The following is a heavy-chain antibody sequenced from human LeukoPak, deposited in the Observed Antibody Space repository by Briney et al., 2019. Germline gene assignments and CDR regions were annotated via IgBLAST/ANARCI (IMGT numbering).Heavy chain of an antibody. D-gene: IGHD1-26*01. J-gene: IGHJ4*02. CDR3: VKDSPPRYSGSPPAY. V-gene: IGHV3-7*03. CDR2: INKDGSEK. Sequence: GGSLRLSCAASGFILSNHWMTWVRQAPGKGPEWVANINKDGSEKYYVDSVKGRFTISRDNAKNSLYLQMNSLRADDTAVYYCVKDSPPRYSGSPPAYWGQGTLVTVSS. CDR1: GFILSNHW.